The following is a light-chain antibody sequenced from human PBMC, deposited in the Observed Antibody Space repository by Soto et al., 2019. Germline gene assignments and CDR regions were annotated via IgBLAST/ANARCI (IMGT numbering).Light chain of an antibody. CDR2: GAS. J-gene: IGKJ2*01. CDR3: QQDGNSPYT. CDR1: QSVASTN. V-gene: IGKV3-20*01. Sequence: EIVWTQSPGTLSLSPWERAPLSCRASQSVASTNLAWYQQKPGQAPRLLIYGASSRAAGIPDRFSGSGSGTDFTLTISRLEPEDFAVYYCQQDGNSPYTLGQGTKVDIK.